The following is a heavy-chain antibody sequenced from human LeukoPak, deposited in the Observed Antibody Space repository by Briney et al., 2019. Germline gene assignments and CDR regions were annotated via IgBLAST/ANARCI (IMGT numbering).Heavy chain of an antibody. J-gene: IGHJ4*02. V-gene: IGHV1-2*02. Sequence: ASVKVSCKASGYTFTGYYMHWVRQAPGQGLEWMGWINPNSGGTNYAQKFQGRVTMTGDTSISTAYMELSRLRSDDTAVYYCARDPYSGSYYAYFDYWGQGTLVTVSS. CDR1: GYTFTGYY. CDR2: INPNSGGT. CDR3: ARDPYSGSYYAYFDY. D-gene: IGHD1-26*01.